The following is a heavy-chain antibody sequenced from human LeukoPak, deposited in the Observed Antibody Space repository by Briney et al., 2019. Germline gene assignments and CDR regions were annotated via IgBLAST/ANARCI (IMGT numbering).Heavy chain of an antibody. CDR3: AKMRGGSGSSFGYFDY. J-gene: IGHJ4*02. D-gene: IGHD3-10*01. Sequence: GGSLRLSCAASGFTFSSYGMHWVRQAPGKGLEWVAVISYDGSNKYYADSVKGRFTISRDNSKNTLYLQMNSLRAEDTAVYYCAKMRGGSGSSFGYFDYWGQGTLVTVSS. CDR1: GFTFSSYG. V-gene: IGHV3-30*18. CDR2: ISYDGSNK.